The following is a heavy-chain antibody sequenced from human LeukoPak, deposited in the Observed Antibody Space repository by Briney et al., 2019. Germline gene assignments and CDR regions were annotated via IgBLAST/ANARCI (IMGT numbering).Heavy chain of an antibody. CDR2: ISGSGGST. J-gene: IGHJ4*02. V-gene: IGHV3-23*01. CDR3: AKALRAYYFDY. Sequence: GSLRLSCAASGFTYISYAMSWVRQAPGKGLEWVSGISGSGGSTYYADSVKGRFTISRDNSKNTLYLQMNSLRAEDTAVYYCAKALRAYYFDYWGQGTLDTVSS. CDR1: GFTYISYA.